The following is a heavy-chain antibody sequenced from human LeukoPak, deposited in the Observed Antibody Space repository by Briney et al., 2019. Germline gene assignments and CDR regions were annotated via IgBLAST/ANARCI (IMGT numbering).Heavy chain of an antibody. CDR2: IKSKTDGETT. Sequence: PGGSLRLSCAASGFTFSNAWMSWVRQAPGKGLEWVGRIKSKTDGETTDYAAPVKGRFTISRDDSKNTLYLQMNSLKTEDTAVYYCTTGHHDFWSGYHFYYYYGMDVWGQGTTVTVSS. V-gene: IGHV3-15*01. D-gene: IGHD3-3*01. CDR3: TTGHHDFWSGYHFYYYYGMDV. CDR1: GFTFSNAW. J-gene: IGHJ6*02.